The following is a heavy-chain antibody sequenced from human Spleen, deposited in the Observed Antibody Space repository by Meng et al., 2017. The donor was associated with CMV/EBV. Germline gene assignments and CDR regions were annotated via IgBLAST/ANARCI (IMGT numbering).Heavy chain of an antibody. D-gene: IGHD2-2*01. CDR1: GFTFSNYA. CDR3: AKDSSVVVPSARDYFDY. J-gene: IGHJ4*02. Sequence: GESLKISCAASGFTFSNYAMSWVRQVPGKGLEWVLSISASGAGTYSADSVKGRFTISRDNAKNTLYLQMNSLRAEDTAVYYCAKDSSVVVPSARDYFDYWGQGTLVTVSS. V-gene: IGHV3-23*01. CDR2: ISASGAGT.